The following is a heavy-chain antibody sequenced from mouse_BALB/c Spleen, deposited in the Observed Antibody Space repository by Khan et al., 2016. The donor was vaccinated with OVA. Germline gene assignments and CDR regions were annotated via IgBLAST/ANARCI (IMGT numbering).Heavy chain of an antibody. J-gene: IGHJ2*01. CDR1: GYTFINYW. CDR2: INPSTGYT. Sequence: QVRLQQSGAELAKPGASVKMSCKASGYTFINYWILWVKQRPGQGLEWIGYINPSTGYTEYNQNFKDKATLNADKSSSTAYMQLSSLTSEDSAVYYCARRGLRWDFDYWGQGTTLTVSS. CDR3: ARRGLRWDFDY. V-gene: IGHV1-7*01. D-gene: IGHD1-1*01.